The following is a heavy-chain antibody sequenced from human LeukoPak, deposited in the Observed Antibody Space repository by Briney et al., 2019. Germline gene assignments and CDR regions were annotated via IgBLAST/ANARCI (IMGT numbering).Heavy chain of an antibody. Sequence: GGSLRLSCVGSGFRFSDYWMTWVRQAPGKGLEWVANIKRDGSEKNYVDSLKGRFTISRDNAKNSLFLEMNSLRAEDTAVYYCARARYYSVSGSLYHFDYWGQGTLVTVSS. CDR3: ARARYYSVSGSLYHFDY. CDR2: IKRDGSEK. D-gene: IGHD3-10*01. V-gene: IGHV3-7*01. CDR1: GFRFSDYW. J-gene: IGHJ4*02.